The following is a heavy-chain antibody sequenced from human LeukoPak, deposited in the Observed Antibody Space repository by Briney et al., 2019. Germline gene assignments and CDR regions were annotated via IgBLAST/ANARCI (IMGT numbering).Heavy chain of an antibody. D-gene: IGHD2-2*01. CDR2: ISSCSSYI. J-gene: IGHJ6*04. V-gene: IGHV3-21*01. Sequence: KAGGSPRLSCAASGFTFSSYSMNWVRQAPGKGLEWVSSISSCSSYIYYADSVKGRFTISRDNAKNSLYLQMNSLRAEDTAVYYCASFLSYQLSPRTSYYYYYGMDVWGKGTTVTVSS. CDR1: GFTFSSYS. CDR3: ASFLSYQLSPRTSYYYYYGMDV.